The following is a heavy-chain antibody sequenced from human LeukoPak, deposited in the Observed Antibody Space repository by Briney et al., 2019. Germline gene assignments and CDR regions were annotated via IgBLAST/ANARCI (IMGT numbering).Heavy chain of an antibody. Sequence: SETLSLTCTVSGGSISSGGYYWSWLRQHPGKGLEWIGYIYYSGSTYYNPSLKSRVTISVDTSKNQFSLKLSSVTAADTAVYYCARGYYYDSSGYYGAPTPFDIWGQGTMVTVSS. D-gene: IGHD3-22*01. J-gene: IGHJ3*02. CDR1: GGSISSGGYY. V-gene: IGHV4-31*03. CDR2: IYYSGST. CDR3: ARGYYYDSSGYYGAPTPFDI.